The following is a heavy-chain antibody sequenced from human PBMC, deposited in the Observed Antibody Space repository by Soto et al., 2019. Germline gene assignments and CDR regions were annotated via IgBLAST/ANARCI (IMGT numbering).Heavy chain of an antibody. D-gene: IGHD5-18*01. CDR3: ARDQDSYGFGSWFDP. V-gene: IGHV1-18*01. J-gene: IGHJ5*02. CDR2: ISAYNGNT. Sequence: ASVKVSCKASGYTFTSYGISWVRQAPGQGLEWMGWISAYNGNTNYAQKLQGRVTMTTDTSTSTAYMELRSLRSDDTAVYYCARDQDSYGFGSWFDPWGQGTLVTVSS. CDR1: GYTFTSYG.